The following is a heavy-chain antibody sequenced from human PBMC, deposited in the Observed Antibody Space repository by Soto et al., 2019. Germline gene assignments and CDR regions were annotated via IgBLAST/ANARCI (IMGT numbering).Heavy chain of an antibody. Sequence: SETLSLTCVVSGGSISSYYWSWIRQPPGKGLEWIGYIYYSGSTNYNPSLKSRVTISLDTSKNQFSLKLSSVTAADTAVYYCARAKSYDFWSAYPRPYFGYYYMDVWGKGTTVTVSS. D-gene: IGHD3-3*01. CDR3: ARAKSYDFWSAYPRPYFGYYYMDV. J-gene: IGHJ6*03. CDR1: GGSISSYY. V-gene: IGHV4-59*01. CDR2: IYYSGST.